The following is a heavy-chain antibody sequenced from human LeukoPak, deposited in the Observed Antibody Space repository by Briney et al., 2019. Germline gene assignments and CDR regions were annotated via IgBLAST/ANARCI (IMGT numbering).Heavy chain of an antibody. V-gene: IGHV4-61*01. CDR1: SGSVSSVSYY. CDR2: VYDSTST. J-gene: IGHJ6*02. D-gene: IGHD2-2*01. CDR3: ARVIGYCSSTSCSPAYYGMDV. Sequence: PSETLSLTCTVSSGSVSSVSYYWNWIRQPPGKGLEWIGHVYDSTSTNYNPSLKSRVTISVDTSKNQFSLKLTSVTAADTAMYYCARVIGYCSSTSCSPAYYGMDVWGQGTTVTVSS.